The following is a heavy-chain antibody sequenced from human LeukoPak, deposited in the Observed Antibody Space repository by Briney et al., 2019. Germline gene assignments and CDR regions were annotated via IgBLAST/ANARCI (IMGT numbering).Heavy chain of an antibody. Sequence: EGSLRLSCAASGFTFSDYYMSWIRQAPGKGLEWVSYICSSGSTIYYADSVKGRFTISRDNAKNSLYLQMNSLRAEDTAVYYCARGEGRYSLYGMDVWGQGTTVTVSS. J-gene: IGHJ6*02. D-gene: IGHD5-18*01. V-gene: IGHV3-11*01. CDR2: ICSSGSTI. CDR3: ARGEGRYSLYGMDV. CDR1: GFTFSDYY.